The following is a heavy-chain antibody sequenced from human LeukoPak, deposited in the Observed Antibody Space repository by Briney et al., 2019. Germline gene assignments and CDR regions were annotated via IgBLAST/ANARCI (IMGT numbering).Heavy chain of an antibody. J-gene: IGHJ6*04. Sequence: GGSLRLSCAASGFIFSSYVMNWVRQAPGKGLEWVSGISGSGSTTYYADSVKGRFTISRDNAKNSLYLQMNSLRAEDTAVYYCARVKWLPSNYYYYYGMDVWGKGTTVTVSS. CDR2: ISGSGSTT. CDR3: ARVKWLPSNYYYYYGMDV. CDR1: GFIFSSYV. V-gene: IGHV3-21*01. D-gene: IGHD5-12*01.